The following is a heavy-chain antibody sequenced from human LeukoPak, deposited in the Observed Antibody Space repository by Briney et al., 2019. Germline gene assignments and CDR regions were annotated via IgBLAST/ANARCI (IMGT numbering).Heavy chain of an antibody. V-gene: IGHV3-23*01. CDR2: ISGSTGST. J-gene: IGHJ3*02. CDR3: ARDRDGYNYDAFDI. CDR1: GFTFSSYA. Sequence: GGSLRLSCAASGFTFSSYAMSWVRQTPGKGLEWVSSISGSTGSTYYADSVKGRVTISRDNSKNTVYVQMNSLRAEDTAVYYCARDRDGYNYDAFDIWGQGTMVTVS. D-gene: IGHD5-24*01.